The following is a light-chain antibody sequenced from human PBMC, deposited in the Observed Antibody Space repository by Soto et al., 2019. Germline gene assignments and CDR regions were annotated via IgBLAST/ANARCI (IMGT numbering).Light chain of an antibody. Sequence: EIAMSQSPATLSVSPGERATLSCRASQSVSSNLAWYQQKPGQAPRRLIYGASSRATGIPDRFSGSGSGTDFTLTISRMEPEDFAVYCCQQYGSSPRTFGQGTKVDFK. CDR1: QSVSSN. CDR3: QQYGSSPRT. J-gene: IGKJ1*01. V-gene: IGKV3-20*01. CDR2: GAS.